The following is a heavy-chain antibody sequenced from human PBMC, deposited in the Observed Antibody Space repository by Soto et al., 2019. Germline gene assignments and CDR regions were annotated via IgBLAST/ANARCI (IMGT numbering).Heavy chain of an antibody. Sequence: QVQLVQSGAEVKKPGASVKVSCKASGYTFTTHGISWVRQAPGQGLEWMGWVAGDNGHSNYAQSLQGRVTMTTDTSTNTGYMERRSLRSDDTVIYYCARDLGYCSGGTYYREWFDPWGQGTLGTVSS. V-gene: IGHV1-18*01. CDR3: ARDLGYCSGGTYYREWFDP. D-gene: IGHD2-15*01. J-gene: IGHJ5*02. CDR1: GYTFTTHG. CDR2: VAGDNGHS.